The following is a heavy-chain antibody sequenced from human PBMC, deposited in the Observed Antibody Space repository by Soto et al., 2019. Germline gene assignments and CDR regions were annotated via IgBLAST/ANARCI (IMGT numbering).Heavy chain of an antibody. V-gene: IGHV3-49*03. J-gene: IGHJ6*02. CDR1: GFTFGDYA. D-gene: IGHD3-3*01. CDR2: IRSKAYGGTT. Sequence: GGSLRLSCTASGFTFGDYAMSWFRQAPGKGLEWVGFIRSKAYGGTTEYAASVKGRFTISRDDSKSIAYLQMNSLKTEDTAVYYCTRGVDYDFWSGYWGGYYYGMDVWGQGTTVTVS. CDR3: TRGVDYDFWSGYWGGYYYGMDV.